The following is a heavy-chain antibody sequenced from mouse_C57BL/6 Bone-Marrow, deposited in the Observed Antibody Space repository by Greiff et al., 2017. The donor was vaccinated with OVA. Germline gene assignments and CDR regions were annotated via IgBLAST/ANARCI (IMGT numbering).Heavy chain of an antibody. J-gene: IGHJ2*01. CDR2: IDPENGDT. CDR3: TPIGGY. D-gene: IGHD2-14*01. CDR1: GFNIKDDY. V-gene: IGHV14-4*01. Sequence: VQLKESGAELVRPGASVKLSCTASGFNIKDDYMHWVKQRPEQGLEWIGWIDPENGDTEYASKFQGKATITADTSSNTAYLQLSSLTSEDTDVYYCTPIGGYWGQGTTLTVSS.